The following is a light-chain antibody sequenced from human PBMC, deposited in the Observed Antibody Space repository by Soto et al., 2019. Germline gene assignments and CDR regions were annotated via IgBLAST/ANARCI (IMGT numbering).Light chain of an antibody. V-gene: IGLV2-18*02. CDR3: APYSRTSPIVL. J-gene: IGLJ3*02. Sequence: QSVLTQPPSVSGSPGQSVTISGTGTSSDVGSYNRVSWYQQPPGTAPKLLLDGVNNRPSGVPDRCSGAKSGNTASLTISGLRGEDECDYYCAPYSRTSPIVLFGGGTKLIVL. CDR2: GVN. CDR1: SSDVGSYNR.